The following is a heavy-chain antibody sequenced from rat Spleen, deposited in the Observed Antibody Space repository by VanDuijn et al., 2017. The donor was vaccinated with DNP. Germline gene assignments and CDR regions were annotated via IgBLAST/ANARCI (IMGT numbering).Heavy chain of an antibody. CDR1: GLIFSNYD. Sequence: EVQLVESGGGLVQPGRSLKVSCVASGLIFSNYDMAWVRQAPAKGLEWVASISSDADSTYYRDFVKGRFTISRDNAKSTLYLQMNSLRSEDMATYYCARHVLPLRVWDYWGQGVMVTVSS. V-gene: IGHV5-25*01. CDR2: ISSDADST. J-gene: IGHJ2*01. CDR3: ARHVLPLRVWDY. D-gene: IGHD1-4*01.